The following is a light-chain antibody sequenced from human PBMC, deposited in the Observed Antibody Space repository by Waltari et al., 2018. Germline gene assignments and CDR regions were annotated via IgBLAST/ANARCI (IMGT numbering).Light chain of an antibody. J-gene: IGLJ2*01. Sequence: QSVLTQQPSVSGAPGQRVTISRTGSSPNIGAGHDVPWNQQLPGTAPHHLIFVNGKRPSGVPDRFSGSKSGTSASLAITGLQPEDEADYYCQSYDSSLTGSVFGGGTKVTVL. CDR2: VNG. CDR1: SPNIGAGHD. V-gene: IGLV1-40*01. CDR3: QSYDSSLTGSV.